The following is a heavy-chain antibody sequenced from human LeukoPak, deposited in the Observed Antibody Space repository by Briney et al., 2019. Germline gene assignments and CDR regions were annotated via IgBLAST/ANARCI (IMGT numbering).Heavy chain of an antibody. CDR1: GLTFNKYW. V-gene: IGHV3-30*02. CDR2: IRYDGSNK. J-gene: IGHJ6*03. CDR3: AREGYYYYYMDV. Sequence: GGSLRLSCEASGLTFNKYWMTWVRQAPGKGLEWVAFIRYDGSNKYYADSVKGRFTISRDNSKNTLYLQMNSLRAEDTAVYYCAREGYYYYYMDVWGKGTTVTISS.